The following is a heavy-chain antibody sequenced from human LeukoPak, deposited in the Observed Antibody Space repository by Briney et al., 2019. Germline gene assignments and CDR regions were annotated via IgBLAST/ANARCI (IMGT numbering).Heavy chain of an antibody. D-gene: IGHD3-3*01. CDR2: IKQDGSEK. CDR1: GFTVSSNY. V-gene: IGHV3-7*01. Sequence: QPGGSLRLSCAASGFTVSSNYMTWVRQAPGKGLEWVANIKQDGSEKYYVDSVKGRFTISRDNAKNSLYLQMNSLRAEDTAVYYCARVYYDFWSGSDNWFDPWGQGTLVTVSS. J-gene: IGHJ5*02. CDR3: ARVYYDFWSGSDNWFDP.